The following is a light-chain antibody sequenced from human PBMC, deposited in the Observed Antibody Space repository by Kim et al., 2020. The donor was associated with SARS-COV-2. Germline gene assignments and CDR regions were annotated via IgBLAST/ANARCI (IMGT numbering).Light chain of an antibody. J-gene: IGLJ2*01. CDR1: RGVVGGYNF. CDR3: SSYTSSSTDVV. Sequence: SITLASTGTRGVVGGYNFVSWCQQDLSKAPKCMIYDVSNRPSGVSVRFYGSESGNTASLTISGLQAEDEADYCCSSYTSSSTDVVFVGGTQLTVL. V-gene: IGLV2-14*03. CDR2: DVS.